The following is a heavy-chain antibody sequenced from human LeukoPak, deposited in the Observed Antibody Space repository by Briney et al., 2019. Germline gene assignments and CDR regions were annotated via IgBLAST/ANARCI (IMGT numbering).Heavy chain of an antibody. D-gene: IGHD3-10*01. CDR2: IIPIFGTA. V-gene: IGHV1-69*13. CDR3: AREGEGGRNYSYYMDV. J-gene: IGHJ6*03. CDR1: GGTFSSYA. Sequence: ASVTVSCKASGGTFSSYAISWVRQAPGQGLEWMGGIIPIFGTANYAQKFQGRVTITADESTSTAYMELSSLRSEDTAVYYCAREGEGGRNYSYYMDVWGKGTTVTISS.